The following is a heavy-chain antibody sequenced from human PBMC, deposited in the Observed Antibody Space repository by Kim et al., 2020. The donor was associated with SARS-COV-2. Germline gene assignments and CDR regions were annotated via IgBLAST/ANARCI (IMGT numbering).Heavy chain of an antibody. D-gene: IGHD3-16*01. CDR2: GNGGST. V-gene: IGHV3-23*01. CDR3: AKGWGY. J-gene: IGHJ4*02. Sequence: GNGGSTHYAESVKGRFTISRDSSKSTRYLQMNSLRADDTAVYYCAKGWGYWGQGTLVTVSS.